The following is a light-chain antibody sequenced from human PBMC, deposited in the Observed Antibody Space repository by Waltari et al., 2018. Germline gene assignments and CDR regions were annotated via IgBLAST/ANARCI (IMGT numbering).Light chain of an antibody. V-gene: IGKV3-20*01. CDR3: QQYGSSHTWT. J-gene: IGKJ1*01. CDR1: QSVSSRY. Sequence: EIVLTQSPGTLSLSTGERATLSCRASQSVSSRYLAWYQQKPGQAPRLLIYGASSRATGIPDRFSGSGSGTDFTLTISRLEPEDFAVYYCQQYGSSHTWTFGQGTKVEIK. CDR2: GAS.